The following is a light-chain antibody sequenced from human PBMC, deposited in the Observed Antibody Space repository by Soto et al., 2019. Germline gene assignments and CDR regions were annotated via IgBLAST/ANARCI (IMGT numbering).Light chain of an antibody. V-gene: IGLV1-44*01. Sequence: QSALTQPPSASGTPGQRVTISCSGSSSNIGSNTVNWYKQLPGTAPKLLIYRNNERPSGVPDRFSGSKSGTSASLAISGLQSEDEADYYCAGWDDSLNGYVFGTGTKGTVL. CDR1: SSNIGSNT. CDR2: RNN. J-gene: IGLJ1*01. CDR3: AGWDDSLNGYV.